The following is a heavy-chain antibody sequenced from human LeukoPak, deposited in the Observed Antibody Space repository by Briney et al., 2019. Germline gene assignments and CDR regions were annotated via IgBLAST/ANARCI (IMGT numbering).Heavy chain of an antibody. Sequence: ASVKVSCKASGYTFTSYDINWVRQATGQGLEWMGWMNPNSGKTGYAQKFQGRVTMTRNTSISTAYMELSSLRSEDTAVYYCASRLTRGRYYDFWSGYYSRDHDAFDIWGQGTMVTVSS. CDR2: MNPNSGKT. D-gene: IGHD3-3*01. J-gene: IGHJ3*02. CDR3: ASRLTRGRYYDFWSGYYSRDHDAFDI. V-gene: IGHV1-8*01. CDR1: GYTFTSYD.